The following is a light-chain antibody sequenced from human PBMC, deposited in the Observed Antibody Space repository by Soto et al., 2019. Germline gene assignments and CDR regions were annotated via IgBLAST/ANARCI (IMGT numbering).Light chain of an antibody. J-gene: IGKJ5*01. V-gene: IGKV1-9*01. CDR2: GAS. CDR1: QGISRY. CDR3: QQLNYHPVT. Sequence: DIQLTQSPSFLSASVGDRVTITCLASQGISRYLAWYQQKPGKAPKLLIYGASTLQSGVPSRFSGSGSGTEFTLTISSLQPEDFASYYCQQLNYHPVTFGQGTRLGIK.